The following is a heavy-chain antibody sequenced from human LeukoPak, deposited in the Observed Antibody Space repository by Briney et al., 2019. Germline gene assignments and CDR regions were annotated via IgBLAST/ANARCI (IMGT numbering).Heavy chain of an antibody. D-gene: IGHD3/OR15-3a*01. J-gene: IGHJ5*02. CDR3: ARASPLGLNWFDP. Sequence: SETLSLTCAVYGGSFSGYYWSWIRQPPGKGLEWIGEINHSGSTNYNPSLKSRVTISVDTSKNQFSLKLTSVTAVDKAVYYCARASPLGLNWFDPWGQGTLVTVSS. V-gene: IGHV4-34*01. CDR1: GGSFSGYY. CDR2: INHSGST.